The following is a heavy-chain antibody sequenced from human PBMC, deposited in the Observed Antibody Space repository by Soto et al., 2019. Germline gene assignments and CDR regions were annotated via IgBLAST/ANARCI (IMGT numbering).Heavy chain of an antibody. V-gene: IGHV1-18*01. CDR2: ISAYNGNT. CDR1: GYTFTSYG. CDR3: ARDLPTMIVVVFYGMDV. J-gene: IGHJ6*02. D-gene: IGHD3-22*01. Sequence: ASVKVSCKASGYTFTSYGISWVRQAPGQGLEWMGWISAYNGNTNYAQKLQGRVTVTTDTSTSTAYMELRSLRSDDTAVYYCARDLPTMIVVVFYGMDVWGQGTTVTVSS.